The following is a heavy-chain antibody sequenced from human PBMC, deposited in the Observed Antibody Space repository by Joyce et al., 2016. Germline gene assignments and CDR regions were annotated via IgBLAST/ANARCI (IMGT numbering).Heavy chain of an antibody. D-gene: IGHD6-19*01. J-gene: IGHJ6*02. CDR3: ASATVGVAGDYYYALDV. CDR2: IDHSDSYT. V-gene: IGHV5-10-1*03. Sequence: EVQLVQSGAEVKKTGEPLRFSCKGSGYRFTSYTVNWVRQMPGKGLEWIGWIDHSDSYTNYSPSFQGHVTISADKSISTAYLQWSSLKASDTAMYYCASATVGVAGDYYYALDVWGQGTTVTVSS. CDR1: GYRFTSYT.